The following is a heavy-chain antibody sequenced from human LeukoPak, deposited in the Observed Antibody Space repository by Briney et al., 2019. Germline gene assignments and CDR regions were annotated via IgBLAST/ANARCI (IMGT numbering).Heavy chain of an antibody. Sequence: SVKVSCKASGGTFSSYAISWVRQAPGQGLEWMGRIIPILGIANYAQKSQGRVTITADKSTSTAYMELSSLRSEDTAVYYCARDSGAGFPMDVWGQGTTVTVSS. J-gene: IGHJ6*02. V-gene: IGHV1-69*04. CDR3: ARDSGAGFPMDV. CDR2: IIPILGIA. D-gene: IGHD1-26*01. CDR1: GGTFSSYA.